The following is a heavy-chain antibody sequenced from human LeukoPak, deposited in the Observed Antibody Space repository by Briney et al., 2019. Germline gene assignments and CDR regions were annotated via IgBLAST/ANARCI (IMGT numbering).Heavy chain of an antibody. CDR2: IYYSGST. CDR3: ARGLSLYYFDY. CDR1: GGSISNYY. Sequence: PSETLSLTCTVSGGSISNYYWSWIRQPPGKGLEWIGYIYYSGSTNYNPSLKSRVTISVDTSKNQFSLKLSSVTAADTAVYYCARGLSLYYFDYWGQGTLVTVSS. V-gene: IGHV4-59*01. J-gene: IGHJ4*02.